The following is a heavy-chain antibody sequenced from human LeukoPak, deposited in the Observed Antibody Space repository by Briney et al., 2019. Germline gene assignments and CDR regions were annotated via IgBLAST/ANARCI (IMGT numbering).Heavy chain of an antibody. CDR3: ARRENWNAASYYYMDV. CDR2: MNPSSGNT. D-gene: IGHD1-1*01. Sequence: GASGKVSCKASGSTFISYDIVWVRQAAGPELEWLGWMNPSSGNTGYSQKFQGRVTMTRNTSISTAYLVLSSLISEDTAVYYCARRENWNAASYYYMDVWGEGTTVTVSS. J-gene: IGHJ6*03. V-gene: IGHV1-8*01. CDR1: GSTFISYD.